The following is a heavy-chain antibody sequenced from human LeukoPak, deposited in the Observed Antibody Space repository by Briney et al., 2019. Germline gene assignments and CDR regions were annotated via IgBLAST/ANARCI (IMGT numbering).Heavy chain of an antibody. J-gene: IGHJ4*02. Sequence: SVKVSCKASGGTFSSYAISWVRQAPGQGLEWMGGIIPISGTANYAQKFQGRVTITADESTSTAYMELSSLRSEDTAVYYCASPLRERSFDYWGQGTLVTVSS. CDR3: ASPLRERSFDY. V-gene: IGHV1-69*13. D-gene: IGHD1-1*01. CDR1: GGTFSSYA. CDR2: IIPISGTA.